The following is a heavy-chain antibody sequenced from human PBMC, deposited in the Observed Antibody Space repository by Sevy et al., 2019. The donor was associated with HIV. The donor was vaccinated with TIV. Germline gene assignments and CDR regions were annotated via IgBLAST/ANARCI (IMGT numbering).Heavy chain of an antibody. J-gene: IGHJ4*02. Sequence: SETLSLTCAVYGGSFSGYYWSWIRQPPGKGLQWIGEINHSGSTNYNPSLKSRVTISVDTSKNQFSLKLSSVTAADTAVYYCARGGLTYYYDSSGYYGYWGQGTLVTVSS. CDR3: ARGGLTYYYDSSGYYGY. V-gene: IGHV4-34*01. CDR2: INHSGST. CDR1: GGSFSGYY. D-gene: IGHD3-22*01.